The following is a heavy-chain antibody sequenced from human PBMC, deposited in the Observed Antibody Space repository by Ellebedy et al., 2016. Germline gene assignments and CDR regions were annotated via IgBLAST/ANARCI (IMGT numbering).Heavy chain of an antibody. J-gene: IGHJ4*02. D-gene: IGHD3/OR15-3a*01. Sequence: SETLSLTCAVYGGSFSGYYWTWIRQTPGKGLSWVGEITHSGITNYNPSLKSRVTMSVDTSKNQFSLSLTSVTAADTAVYYCARRARGWKNFLTGYYLDFWGPGTLVSVSS. CDR3: ARRARGWKNFLTGYYLDF. CDR1: GGSFSGYY. V-gene: IGHV4-34*01. CDR2: ITHSGIT.